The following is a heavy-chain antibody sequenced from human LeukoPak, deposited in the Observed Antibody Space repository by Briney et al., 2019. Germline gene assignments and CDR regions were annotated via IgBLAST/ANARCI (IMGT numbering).Heavy chain of an antibody. CDR2: IRNDESNK. CDR3: AKVIGGSSAWYSRGFDY. Sequence: PGGSLRLSCAASGFTLRTYGVHWVRQAPGKGLEWVAYIRNDESNKYCADSVKGRFTISRDNSKNTLYLQMNSLRAEDTAVYFCAKVIGGSSAWYSRGFDYWGQGTLVTVSS. CDR1: GFTLRTYG. V-gene: IGHV3-30*02. J-gene: IGHJ4*02. D-gene: IGHD2-15*01.